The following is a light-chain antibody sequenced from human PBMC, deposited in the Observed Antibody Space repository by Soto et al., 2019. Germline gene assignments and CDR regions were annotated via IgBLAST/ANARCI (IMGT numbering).Light chain of an antibody. J-gene: IGLJ3*02. CDR3: SSTAGNNNLV. CDR1: SSDVGGHNY. CDR2: EVS. V-gene: IGLV2-8*01. Sequence: QSALTQSPSASGSPGQSVTISCTGTSSDVGGHNYVSWYQHHPGKAPKLIIYEVSKRPSGVPDRFSGSKSGNTASLTVPGLQAEDEAVYYCSSTAGNNNLVFGGGTKLTVL.